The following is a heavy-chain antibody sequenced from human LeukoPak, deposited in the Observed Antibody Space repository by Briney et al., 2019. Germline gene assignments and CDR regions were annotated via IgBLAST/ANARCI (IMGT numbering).Heavy chain of an antibody. CDR1: GGSISSSYYY. D-gene: IGHD3-10*01. V-gene: IGHV4-39*01. J-gene: IGHJ4*02. Sequence: SETLSLTCTVSGGSISSSYYYWGWIRQPPGKGLEWIGSIYYSGSTYYNPSLKSRVTISVDTSKNQFSLKLSSVTAADTAVYYCAKALHYYGSGFDYWGQGTLVTVSS. CDR3: AKALHYYGSGFDY. CDR2: IYYSGST.